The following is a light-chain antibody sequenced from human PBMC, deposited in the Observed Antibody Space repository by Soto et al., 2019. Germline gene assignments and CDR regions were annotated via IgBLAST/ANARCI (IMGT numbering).Light chain of an antibody. CDR2: VNSDGSH. CDR3: QTWGTGIHV. CDR1: SGHSSYA. V-gene: IGLV4-69*01. Sequence: QPVLTQSPSASASLGASVKLTCTLSSGHSSYAIAWHQQQPEKGPRYLMKVNSDGSHSKGDGIPDRFSGSSSGAERYLTISSLQSDDEADYYCQTWGTGIHVFGTGTKVTVL. J-gene: IGLJ1*01.